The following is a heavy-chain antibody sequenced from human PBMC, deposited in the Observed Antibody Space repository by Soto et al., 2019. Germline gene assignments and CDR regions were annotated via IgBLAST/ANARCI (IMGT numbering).Heavy chain of an antibody. CDR1: GYSFTNYG. CDR3: ARDRGVAPPVAGNTHYYYYMDV. Sequence: QDQLVQSGVEVKKPGASVKVSCKASGYSFTNYGITWVRQAPGQGVERMGWISAYNGKTNYAQKFQGRVTRTIDAATSTAYLELRSLKSDDTAVYYCARDRGVAPPVAGNTHYYYYMDVWGKGTTVTVSS. D-gene: IGHD6-19*01. J-gene: IGHJ6*03. V-gene: IGHV1-18*01. CDR2: ISAYNGKT.